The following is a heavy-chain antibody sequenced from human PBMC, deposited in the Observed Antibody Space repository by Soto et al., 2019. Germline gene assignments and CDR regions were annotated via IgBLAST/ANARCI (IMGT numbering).Heavy chain of an antibody. CDR3: ARHYGFHDAFDV. CDR2: ITGSGGST. CDR1: GFTFSTYV. J-gene: IGHJ3*01. D-gene: IGHD3-3*01. Sequence: GGSLRLSCAASGFTFSTYVMSWVRQAPGKGLEWVSAITGSGGSTYYADSVKVRFTISRDNSKNTLYLQMNSLRAEDTAVYYCARHYGFHDAFDVWGQGTMVTVPS. V-gene: IGHV3-23*01.